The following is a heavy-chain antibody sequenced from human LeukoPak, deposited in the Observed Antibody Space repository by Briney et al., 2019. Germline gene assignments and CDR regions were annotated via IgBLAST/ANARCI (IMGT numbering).Heavy chain of an antibody. CDR3: ARLYIRSFDD. CDR1: GYIFTNHW. CDR2: IYPGDSDT. Sequence: GESLKISCKASGYIFTNHWIGWVRQMPEKGLEWMGVIYPGDSDTRYSPSFQGQVTISADKSISTAYLQWSSLKASDTAMYYCARLYIRSFDDWGQGTLVTVSS. V-gene: IGHV5-51*01. J-gene: IGHJ4*02. D-gene: IGHD3-3*02.